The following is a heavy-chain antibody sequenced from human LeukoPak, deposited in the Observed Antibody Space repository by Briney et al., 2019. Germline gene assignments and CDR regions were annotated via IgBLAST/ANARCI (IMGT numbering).Heavy chain of an antibody. V-gene: IGHV3-30*02. Sequence: PGGSLRLSCAASGFTFSSYGMHWVRQAPGKGLEWVAFIRYDGSNKYYADSVKGRFTISRDNSKNTLYLQMNSLRAEDTAVYYCASCGGDCYSGVDYWGQGTLVTVSS. CDR1: GFTFSSYG. J-gene: IGHJ4*02. CDR2: IRYDGSNK. D-gene: IGHD2-21*02. CDR3: ASCGGDCYSGVDY.